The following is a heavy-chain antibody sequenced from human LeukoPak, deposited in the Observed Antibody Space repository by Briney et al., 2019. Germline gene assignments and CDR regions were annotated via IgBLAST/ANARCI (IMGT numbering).Heavy chain of an antibody. CDR3: ARDNSWSFDY. J-gene: IGHJ4*02. CDR2: MSGSGGTT. V-gene: IGHV3-48*02. D-gene: IGHD2-21*01. CDR1: GFTFRDYW. Sequence: GGSLRLSCAASGFTFRDYWMNWVRQAPGKGLEWVSTMSGSGGTTYYADSVKGRFTISRDNAKNSLYLQMDSLSDEDTAVYYCARDNSWSFDYWGQGTLVTVSS.